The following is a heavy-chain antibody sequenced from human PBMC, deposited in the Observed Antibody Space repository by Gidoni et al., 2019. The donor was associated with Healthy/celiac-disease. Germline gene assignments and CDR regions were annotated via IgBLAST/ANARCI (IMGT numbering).Heavy chain of an antibody. J-gene: IGHJ4*02. CDR3: ARRLWVTLIYDY. V-gene: IGHV3-23*01. D-gene: IGHD2-21*02. CDR1: GFTFSSYA. CDR2: ISGSGGST. Sequence: EVQLLESGGGLVQPGGSLRLSCAASGFTFSSYAMSWVRQAPGKGLEWVSAISGSGGSTYYADSVKGRFTISRDNSKNTLYLQMNSLRAEDTAVYYCARRLWVTLIYDYWGQGTLVTVSS.